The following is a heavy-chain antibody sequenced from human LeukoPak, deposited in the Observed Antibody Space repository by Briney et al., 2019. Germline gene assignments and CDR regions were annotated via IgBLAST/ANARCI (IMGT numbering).Heavy chain of an antibody. Sequence: SETLSLTCTVSGGPISSYYWSWIRQPPGKGLEWIGYIYYSGSTNYNPSLKSRVTISVDTSKNQVSLKLSSVTAADTAVYYCASTPAIAAAGTLWWFDLWGQGTLVTVSS. J-gene: IGHJ5*02. CDR2: IYYSGST. CDR3: ASTPAIAAAGTLWWFDL. CDR1: GGPISSYY. D-gene: IGHD6-13*01. V-gene: IGHV4-59*01.